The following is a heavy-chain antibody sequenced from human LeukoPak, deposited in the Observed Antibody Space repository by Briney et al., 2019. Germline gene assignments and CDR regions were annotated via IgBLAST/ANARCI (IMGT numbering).Heavy chain of an antibody. V-gene: IGHV1-2*06. Sequence: ASVKVSCKASGYTFTGYHMHWVRQAPGQGLERMGRINPNSGGTNYAQKFQGRVTMTRDTSISTAYMELSRLRSDDTAVYYCASAPMPYDAFDIWGQGTMVTVSS. D-gene: IGHD2-2*01. CDR1: GYTFTGYH. CDR3: ASAPMPYDAFDI. CDR2: INPNSGGT. J-gene: IGHJ3*02.